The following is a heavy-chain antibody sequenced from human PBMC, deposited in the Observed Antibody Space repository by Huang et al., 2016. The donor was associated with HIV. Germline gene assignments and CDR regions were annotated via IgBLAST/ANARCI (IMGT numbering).Heavy chain of an antibody. V-gene: IGHV3-21*01. D-gene: IGHD6-19*01. CDR3: ASAVAGTLFDY. Sequence: EVQLVESGGGMGKPGGSLRLACAASGFTFSRCSMNWVRQAAGQGLGCVSSISSSSSYIDYAASVKGRFTISRDNAKNSLYLQMNSLRAEDTAVYYCASAVAGTLFDYWGQGTLVTVSS. J-gene: IGHJ4*02. CDR1: GFTFSRCS. CDR2: ISSSSSYI.